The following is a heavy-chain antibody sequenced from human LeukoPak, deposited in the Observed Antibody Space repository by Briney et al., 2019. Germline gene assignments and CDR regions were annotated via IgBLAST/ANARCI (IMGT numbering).Heavy chain of an antibody. J-gene: IGHJ4*02. V-gene: IGHV3-21*01. CDR3: ARAYGGNSF. D-gene: IGHD4-23*01. Sequence: GGSLRLSCAASGFTFSSYSMNWVRQAPGKGLEWVSSISSSSSYMYYADSVKGRFTISRDNAKNSLYLQMNSLRAEDTAVYYCARAYGGNSFWGQGTLVTVSS. CDR2: ISSSSSYM. CDR1: GFTFSSYS.